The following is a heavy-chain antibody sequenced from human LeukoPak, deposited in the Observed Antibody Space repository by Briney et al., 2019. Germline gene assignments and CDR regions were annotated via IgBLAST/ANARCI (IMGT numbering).Heavy chain of an antibody. J-gene: IGHJ6*03. CDR3: ARELRDGYNSGYYYMDV. CDR1: GDSVSSNSAA. V-gene: IGHV6-1*01. CDR2: TYYRSKWYN. Sequence: SQTLSLTCAISGDSVSSNSAAWNWIRQSPSRGLEWLGRTYYRSKWYNDYAVSVKSRITINPDTSKNQFSLQLNSVTPEDTAVYYCARELRDGYNSGYYYMDVWGKGTTVTISS. D-gene: IGHD5-24*01.